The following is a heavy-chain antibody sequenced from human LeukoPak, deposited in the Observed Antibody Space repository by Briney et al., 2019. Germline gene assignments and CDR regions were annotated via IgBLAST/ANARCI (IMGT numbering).Heavy chain of an antibody. CDR3: ARTGDCSGGSCYGNWFDP. CDR2: IYYSGST. Sequence: PSETLSLTCTVSGGSISSYYWSWIRQPPGKGLEWIGYIYYSGSTNYNPSLKSRVTISVDTSKNQFSLELSSVTAADTAVYYCARTGDCSGGSCYGNWFDPWGQGTLVTVSS. V-gene: IGHV4-59*01. D-gene: IGHD2-15*01. CDR1: GGSISSYY. J-gene: IGHJ5*02.